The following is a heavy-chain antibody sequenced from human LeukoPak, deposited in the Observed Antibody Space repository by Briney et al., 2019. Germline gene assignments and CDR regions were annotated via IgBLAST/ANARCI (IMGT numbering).Heavy chain of an antibody. J-gene: IGHJ4*02. Sequence: SETLSLTCTVSGGSISSSPYYWGWIRQPPGKGLEWIGYIYYRGSTYYNPSLKSRVTISVDTSKNQFSLKLSSVTAADTAVYYCARGNIVGATIYYFDYWGQGTLVTVSS. V-gene: IGHV4-30-4*08. CDR2: IYYRGST. D-gene: IGHD1-26*01. CDR1: GGSISSSPYY. CDR3: ARGNIVGATIYYFDY.